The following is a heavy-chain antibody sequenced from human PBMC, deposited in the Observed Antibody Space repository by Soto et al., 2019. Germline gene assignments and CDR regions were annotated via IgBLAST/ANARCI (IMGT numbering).Heavy chain of an antibody. CDR3: ARDPPRGDYWAGLQF. CDR2: ISYDGGNK. Sequence: QVQLVESGGDVVQPGRSLTLSCLASGFSFSSHGMHWIRQAPGKGLEWLAVISYDGGNKNYADSVRDRFTISRDNSNNRVFLQINSLRPEDRGVYSCARDPPRGDYWAGLQFWGQGTLVIASS. CDR1: GFSFSSHG. V-gene: IGHV3-30*03. J-gene: IGHJ1*01. D-gene: IGHD4-17*01.